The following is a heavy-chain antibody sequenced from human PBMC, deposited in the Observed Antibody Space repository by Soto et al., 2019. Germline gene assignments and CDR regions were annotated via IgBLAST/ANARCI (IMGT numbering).Heavy chain of an antibody. CDR3: ARRSLGVRGPDWFDP. J-gene: IGHJ5*02. V-gene: IGHV4-59*08. Sequence: SETLSLTCTVSGGSINSYYWSWIRQSPGKGLEWIGQIYYTGSTNYNPSLKSRVTISVDRSKNQFSLKLSSVTAADTAVYYCARRSLGVRGPDWFDPWGQGTLVTVSS. CDR2: IYYTGST. D-gene: IGHD3-10*01. CDR1: GGSINSYY.